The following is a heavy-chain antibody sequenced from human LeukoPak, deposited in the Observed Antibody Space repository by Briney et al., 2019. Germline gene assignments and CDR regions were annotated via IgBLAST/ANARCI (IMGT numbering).Heavy chain of an antibody. CDR3: AREPGYSSGSVD. V-gene: IGHV4-38-2*02. CDR1: GYSISSGYY. Sequence: SETLSLTCTVSGYSISSGYYWGWIRQPPGKGLEWIASIYHSGGTYYNPSLKSRVTISVDTSKNQFSLKLSSVTAADTAVYYCAREPGYSSGSVDWGQGTLVTVPS. CDR2: IYHSGGT. J-gene: IGHJ4*02. D-gene: IGHD6-19*01.